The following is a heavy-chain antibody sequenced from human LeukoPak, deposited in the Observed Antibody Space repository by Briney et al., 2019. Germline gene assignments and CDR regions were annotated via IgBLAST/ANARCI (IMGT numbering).Heavy chain of an antibody. CDR3: ARVNVIAAAGPRNYYYYGMDV. J-gene: IGHJ6*02. D-gene: IGHD6-13*01. Sequence: PSETLSLTCTVSGGSISSYYWSWIRQPPGKGLEWIGYIYYSGSTNYNPSLKSRVTISVDTSKNQFSLKLSSVTAADTAVYYCARVNVIAAAGPRNYYYYGMDVWGQGTTVTVSS. CDR1: GGSISSYY. CDR2: IYYSGST. V-gene: IGHV4-59*01.